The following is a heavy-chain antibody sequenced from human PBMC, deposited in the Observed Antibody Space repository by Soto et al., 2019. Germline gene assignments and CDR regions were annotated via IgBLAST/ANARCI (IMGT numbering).Heavy chain of an antibody. V-gene: IGHV1-3*01. J-gene: IGHJ4*01. CDR3: ARGRDYGDYSFDY. CDR1: GYTLTSYG. Sequence: ASVKVSCKASGYTLTSYGIHWVRQAPGQRLEWMGWINAGNGYKTYSQKFQGRVTITRDTSASTAYMELTSLRSEDTAVYYCARGRDYGDYSFDYWG. D-gene: IGHD4-17*01. CDR2: INAGNGYK.